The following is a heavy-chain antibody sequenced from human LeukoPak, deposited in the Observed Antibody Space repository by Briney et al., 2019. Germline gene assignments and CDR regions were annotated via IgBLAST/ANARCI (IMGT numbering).Heavy chain of an antibody. Sequence: SETLSLTCTVSGGSISSYYWSWIRQPPGKGLEWIGYIYYSGSTNYNPSLKSRVTISVDTSKNQFSLKLSSVTAADTAVYYCARVGKWGMIVDYWGQGTLVTVSS. V-gene: IGHV4-59*01. CDR1: GGSISSYY. CDR3: ARVGKWGMIVDY. D-gene: IGHD3-22*01. CDR2: IYYSGST. J-gene: IGHJ4*02.